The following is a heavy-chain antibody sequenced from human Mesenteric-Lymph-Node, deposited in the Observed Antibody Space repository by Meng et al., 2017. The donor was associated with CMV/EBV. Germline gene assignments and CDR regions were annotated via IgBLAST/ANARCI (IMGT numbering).Heavy chain of an antibody. Sequence: GGSLRLSCAASGFTFDDYAMHWVRQAPGKGLEWVSGISWNSGSIGYADSVKGRFTISRDNAKNSLYLQMNSLRAEDTAVYYCARERLSSSWSGFDYWGQGTLVTVSS. CDR2: ISWNSGSI. V-gene: IGHV3-9*01. J-gene: IGHJ4*02. CDR1: GFTFDDYA. CDR3: ARERLSSSWSGFDY. D-gene: IGHD6-13*01.